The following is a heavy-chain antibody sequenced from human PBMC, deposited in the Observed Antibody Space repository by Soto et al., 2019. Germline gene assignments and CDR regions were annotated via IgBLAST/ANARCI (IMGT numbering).Heavy chain of an antibody. D-gene: IGHD6-19*01. CDR3: ARGDSAVAGMGFDY. Sequence: PSETLSLTCAVSGYSISSGYYWGWLRQPPGKGLEWIGHMYHSGSTNYNPSLKSRVTISVDTSKNQFSLKLSSVTAADTAVYYCARGDSAVAGMGFDYWGQGTLVTVSS. CDR2: MYHSGST. CDR1: GYSISSGYY. J-gene: IGHJ4*02. V-gene: IGHV4-38-2*01.